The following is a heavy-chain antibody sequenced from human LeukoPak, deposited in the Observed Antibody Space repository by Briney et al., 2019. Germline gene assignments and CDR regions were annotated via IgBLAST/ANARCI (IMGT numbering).Heavy chain of an antibody. CDR2: IYYSGST. Sequence: SETLSLTCTVSGYSISSGYYWGWIRQPPGKGLEWIGSIYYSGSTYYNPSLKSRVTISVDTSKNQFSLKLSSVTAADTAVYYCARDIGHIVVVTQFDYWGQGTLVTVSS. CDR3: ARDIGHIVVVTQFDY. CDR1: GYSISSGYY. J-gene: IGHJ4*02. D-gene: IGHD3-22*01. V-gene: IGHV4-38-2*02.